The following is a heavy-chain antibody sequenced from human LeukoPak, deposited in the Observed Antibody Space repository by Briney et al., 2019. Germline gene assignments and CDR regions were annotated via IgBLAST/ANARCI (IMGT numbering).Heavy chain of an antibody. D-gene: IGHD6-13*01. J-gene: IGHJ4*02. CDR2: IKGDGSSI. Sequence: GGSLRLSCAASGFTFSSCSMHWVRQAPGKGLVWVSRIKGDGSSISYADSVKGRFTIFRDNAKNTLFLQMDSLRAEDTAVYYCVRGTIAAAGIDYWGQGPLAPVSS. V-gene: IGHV3-74*01. CDR1: GFTFSSCS. CDR3: VRGTIAAAGIDY.